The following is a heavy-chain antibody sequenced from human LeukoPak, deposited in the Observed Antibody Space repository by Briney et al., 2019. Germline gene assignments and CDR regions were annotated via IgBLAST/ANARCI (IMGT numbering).Heavy chain of an antibody. CDR1: GFTFSTYS. CDR2: ISSSSTYI. Sequence: GGSLRLSCAASGFTFSTYSMNWVRQTPGKGLEWVSSISSSSTYIYYADSVKGRFTISRDNAKNSLYLQMNSLRVEDTAVYYCAREPAAMILWGQGTLVTVSS. V-gene: IGHV3-21*01. CDR3: AREPAAMIL. J-gene: IGHJ4*02. D-gene: IGHD5-18*01.